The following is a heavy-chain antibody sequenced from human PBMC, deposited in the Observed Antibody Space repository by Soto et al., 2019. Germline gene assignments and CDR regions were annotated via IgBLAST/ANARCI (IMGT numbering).Heavy chain of an antibody. Sequence: EVRLVETGGDLIQPGGSLRLSCAVSGFTVSNNYMYWDRQPPGKGLEWVSLIYSHGDTRYTDSVRGRFTVSRDNSKNTLYLQMNSLRSEDTAVYYCARKTDSGGNGGFWGQGTLVTVSS. D-gene: IGHD2-15*01. J-gene: IGHJ4*02. CDR1: GFTVSNNY. CDR3: ARKTDSGGNGGF. V-gene: IGHV3-53*05. CDR2: IYSHGDT.